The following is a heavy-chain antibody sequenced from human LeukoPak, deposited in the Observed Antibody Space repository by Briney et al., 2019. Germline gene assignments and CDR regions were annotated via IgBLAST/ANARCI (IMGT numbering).Heavy chain of an antibody. Sequence: PGGSLRLSCAASGFTFSSYSMNWVRQAPGKGLEWVSSISSGSKYIYNADSVRGRFTISRENAKNSLYLQMNSPRAEDTSVYYCARALSYSYGSMDFWGQGTLVIVSS. CDR3: ARALSYSYGSMDF. V-gene: IGHV3-21*01. CDR2: ISSGSKYI. D-gene: IGHD5-18*01. CDR1: GFTFSSYS. J-gene: IGHJ4*02.